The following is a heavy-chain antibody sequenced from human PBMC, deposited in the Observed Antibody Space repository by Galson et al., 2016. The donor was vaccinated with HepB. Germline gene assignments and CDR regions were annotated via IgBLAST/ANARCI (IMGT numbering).Heavy chain of an antibody. D-gene: IGHD6-19*01. CDR2: VYLTGGT. V-gene: IGHV4-61*02. CDR1: GGSISSNNHY. J-gene: IGHJ3*02. Sequence: LSLTCTVSGGSISSNNHYWSWVRQPAGKGLEWIGRVYLTGGTDYNPSLKSRLTLSVDTPKNQFTLRLRSVTAADTAVYYCARDWVIAVAGTDGLDIWGPGVMVAVSS. CDR3: ARDWVIAVAGTDGLDI.